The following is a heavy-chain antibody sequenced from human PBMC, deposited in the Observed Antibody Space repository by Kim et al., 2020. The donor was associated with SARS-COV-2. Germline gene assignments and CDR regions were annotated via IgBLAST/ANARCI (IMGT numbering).Heavy chain of an antibody. CDR1: GGSFSGYY. V-gene: IGHV4-34*01. CDR3: ARGAPRFRRSYSSSWGMRPTEYFQH. CDR2: INHSGST. J-gene: IGHJ1*01. D-gene: IGHD6-13*01. Sequence: SETLSLTCAVYGGSFSGYYWSWIRQPPGKGLEWIGEINHSGSTNYNPSLKSRVTISVDTSKNQFSLKLSSVTAADTAVYYCARGAPRFRRSYSSSWGMRPTEYFQHWGQGTLVTVSS.